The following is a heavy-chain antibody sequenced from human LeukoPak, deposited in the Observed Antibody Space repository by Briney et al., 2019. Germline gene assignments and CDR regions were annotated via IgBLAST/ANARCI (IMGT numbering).Heavy chain of an antibody. CDR3: ARDVSVSGMDV. V-gene: IGHV3-7*01. CDR1: GFTSTDYW. Sequence: GGSLRLSCAASGFTSTDYWMNWVRQAPGKGLEWVANIKRDGSEKYYVDSVKGRFTISRDNPKKSVYLQMNSLRAEDTAIYYCARDVSVSGMDVWGQGTTVTVPS. D-gene: IGHD5/OR15-5a*01. J-gene: IGHJ6*02. CDR2: IKRDGSEK.